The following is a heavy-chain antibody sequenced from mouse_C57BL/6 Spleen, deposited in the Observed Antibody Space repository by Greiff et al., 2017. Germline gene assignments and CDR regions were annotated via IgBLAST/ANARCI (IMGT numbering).Heavy chain of an antibody. J-gene: IGHJ4*01. CDR1: GYSFTGYF. D-gene: IGHD1-1*01. Sequence: EVQLQQSGPELVKPGDSVTISCKASGYSFTGYFMNWVMQSHGKSLEWIGRINPYNGDTFYNQKFKGKATLTVDKSSSTAHMELRSLTSEDTSVYYCARSDYEGAMDYWGQGTSVTVSS. V-gene: IGHV1-20*01. CDR3: ARSDYEGAMDY. CDR2: INPYNGDT.